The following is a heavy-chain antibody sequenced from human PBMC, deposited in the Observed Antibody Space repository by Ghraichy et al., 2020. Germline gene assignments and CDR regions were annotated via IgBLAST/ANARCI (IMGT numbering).Heavy chain of an antibody. J-gene: IGHJ3*02. CDR3: ARMYDYVWGSYRYTGTDAFDI. CDR1: GGSISSSSYY. CDR2: IYYSGST. Sequence: SETLSLTCTVSGGSISSSSYYWGWIRQPPGKGLEWIGSIYYSGSTYYNPSLKSRVTISVDTSKNQFSLKLSSVTAADTAVYYCARMYDYVWGSYRYTGTDAFDIWGQGTMVTVSS. D-gene: IGHD3-16*02. V-gene: IGHV4-39*01.